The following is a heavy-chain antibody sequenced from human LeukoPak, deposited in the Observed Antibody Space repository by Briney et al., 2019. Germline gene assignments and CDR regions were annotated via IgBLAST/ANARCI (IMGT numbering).Heavy chain of an antibody. J-gene: IGHJ4*02. D-gene: IGHD5-24*01. CDR2: ISSGSSTI. CDR3: ASTNRDGYNYRFDY. V-gene: IGHV3-48*04. Sequence: GGSLRLSCAASGFIFSTYSMNWVRQAPGKGLEWVSYISSGSSTIYYADSVKGRFTISRDNAKNSLYLQMNSLRAEDTAVYYCASTNRDGYNYRFDYWGQGTLVTVSS. CDR1: GFIFSTYS.